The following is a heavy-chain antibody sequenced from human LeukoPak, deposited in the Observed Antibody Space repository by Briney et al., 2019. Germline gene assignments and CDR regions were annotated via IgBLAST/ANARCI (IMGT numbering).Heavy chain of an antibody. CDR1: GFTFSSYS. CDR3: ARIYDYYYYMDV. CDR2: IGSSSSYI. J-gene: IGHJ6*03. Sequence: PGGSLRLSCAASGFTFSSYSMNWVRQAPGKGLEWVSSIGSSSSYIYYADSVKGRFTISRDNAKNSLYLQMNSLRAEDTAVYYCARIYDYYYYMDVWGKGTTVTVSS. V-gene: IGHV3-21*01.